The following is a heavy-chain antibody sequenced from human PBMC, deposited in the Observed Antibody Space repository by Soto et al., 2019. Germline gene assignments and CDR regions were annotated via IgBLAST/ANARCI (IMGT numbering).Heavy chain of an antibody. D-gene: IGHD6-13*01. CDR1: GYTFSGHY. J-gene: IGHJ4*02. CDR3: ARGTYSSPSSVFDS. V-gene: IGHV1-2*02. CDR2: IHPQSGCT. Sequence: QVQLVQSGAEVRKPGASVTISCKVTGYTFSGHYLHWVRQAPGQGLEWMGWIHPQSGCTNYAQKFQDRVTMTADTSVRGSSMELSSLRAVDTAVCDCARGTYSSPSSVFDSWGQGTLVTVSS.